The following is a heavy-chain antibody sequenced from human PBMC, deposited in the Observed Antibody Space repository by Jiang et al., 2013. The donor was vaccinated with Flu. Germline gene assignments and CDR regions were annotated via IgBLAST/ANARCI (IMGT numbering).Heavy chain of an antibody. D-gene: IGHD3-16*01. CDR3: ARHNYGGGSTASKPFDI. CDR2: IFGPNSDT. CDR1: EDTFSTYW. V-gene: IGHV5-51*01. J-gene: IGHJ3*02. Sequence: GAEVKKPGESLKISCKVSEDTFSTYWIGWVRQIRGKGLEWMGMIFGPNSDTRYGPSFRGQVTFSADKSTSSLYLQWGSLKASDTAKYYCARHNYGGGSTASKPFDIWGHGTEVTVSS.